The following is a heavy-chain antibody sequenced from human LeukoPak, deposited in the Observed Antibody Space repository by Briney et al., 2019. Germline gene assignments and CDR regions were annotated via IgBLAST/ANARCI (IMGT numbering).Heavy chain of an antibody. CDR1: GGSISSYY. CDR3: ARAPGGCYSSSCLDY. J-gene: IGHJ4*02. Sequence: PSETLSLTCTVSGGSISSYYWSWIRQPPGKGLEWIGHIYYSGSTNHNPSLKSRVTISVDTSKNQFSLKLSSVTAADTAVYYCARAPGGCYSSSCLDYWGQGTLVTVSS. V-gene: IGHV4-59*01. CDR2: IYYSGST. D-gene: IGHD6-13*01.